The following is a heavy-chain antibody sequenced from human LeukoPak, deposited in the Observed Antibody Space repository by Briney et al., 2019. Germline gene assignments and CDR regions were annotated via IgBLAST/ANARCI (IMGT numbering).Heavy chain of an antibody. Sequence: SETLSLTCTVSGGSISSYYWSWIRQPPGKGLEWIGYIYYSGSTNYNPSLKSRVTISVDTSKNRFSLKLSSVTAADTAVYYCARVESYNWFDPWGQGTLVTVSS. CDR3: ARVESYNWFDP. CDR1: GGSISSYY. J-gene: IGHJ5*02. V-gene: IGHV4-59*01. CDR2: IYYSGST.